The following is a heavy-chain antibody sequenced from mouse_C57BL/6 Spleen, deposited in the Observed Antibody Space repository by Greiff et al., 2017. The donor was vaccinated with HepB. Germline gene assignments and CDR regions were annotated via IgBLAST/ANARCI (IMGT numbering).Heavy chain of an antibody. J-gene: IGHJ4*01. D-gene: IGHD2-12*01. V-gene: IGHV2-5*01. CDR1: GFSLTSYG. CDR2: IWRGGST. CDR3: AKNGLYDGYAMDY. Sequence: QVQLKQSGPGLVQPSQSLSITCTASGFSLTSYGVHWVRQSPGKGLEWLGVIWRGGSTDYNAAFMSRLSITKDNSKSQVFFKMNSLQADDTAIYYCAKNGLYDGYAMDYWGQGTSVTVSS.